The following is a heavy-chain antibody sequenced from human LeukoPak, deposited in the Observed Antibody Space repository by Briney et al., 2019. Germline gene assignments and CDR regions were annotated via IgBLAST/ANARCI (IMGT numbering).Heavy chain of an antibody. CDR2: IYTSGST. Sequence: SETLSLTCTVSGGSISSGSYYWSWIRQPAGKGLEWIGRIYTSGSTDYDPSLKSRVTISVGTSKNQFSLELSSVTAADTAVYYCARGYSSRYNWFDPWGQGTLVTVSS. CDR1: GGSISSGSYY. V-gene: IGHV4-61*02. D-gene: IGHD6-13*01. CDR3: ARGYSSRYNWFDP. J-gene: IGHJ5*02.